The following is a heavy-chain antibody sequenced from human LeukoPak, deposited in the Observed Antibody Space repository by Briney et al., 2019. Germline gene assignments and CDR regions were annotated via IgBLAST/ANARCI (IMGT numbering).Heavy chain of an antibody. Sequence: PGRSLRLSCTASGFAFGDYAMSWFRQAPGKGLEWISLIYSGGNTYYPDSVRGRFTISRDNSKNTLYLQMNSLRAEDTAVYYCARGPPACSTNCYGYLDYWGQGTLVTVSS. CDR2: IYSGGNT. CDR1: GFAFGDYA. J-gene: IGHJ4*02. D-gene: IGHD2-2*01. V-gene: IGHV3-53*01. CDR3: ARGPPACSTNCYGYLDY.